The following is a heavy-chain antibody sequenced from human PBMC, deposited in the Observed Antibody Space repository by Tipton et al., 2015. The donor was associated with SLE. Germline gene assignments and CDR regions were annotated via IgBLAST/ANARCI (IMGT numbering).Heavy chain of an antibody. V-gene: IGHV4-59*11. D-gene: IGHD1-26*01. J-gene: IGHJ3*02. CDR1: GGSITHHY. CDR3: AKTLGAIAHTVYDAFDI. CDR2: IHYSGTT. Sequence: TLSLTCTVYGGSITHHYWNWIRQPPGKGLEWIGYIHYSGTTHDNPSLKSRVTMSVDMSKNQFSLRLTSVTAADTAGYYCAKTLGAIAHTVYDAFDIWGQGKMVTVSS.